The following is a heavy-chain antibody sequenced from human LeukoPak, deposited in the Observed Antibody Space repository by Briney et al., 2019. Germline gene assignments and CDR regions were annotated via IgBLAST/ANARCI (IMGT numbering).Heavy chain of an antibody. J-gene: IGHJ4*02. D-gene: IGHD5-12*01. CDR2: INWNGGST. V-gene: IGHV3-20*04. CDR1: GFTFDDYG. Sequence: GGSLRLSCAASGFTFDDYGMSWVRQAPGKGLEWVSGINWNGGSTGYADSVKGRFTISRDNAKNSLYLQMNSLRADDTAVYYCATLSFGGYCRAFDNWGQGTLVTVSS. CDR3: ATLSFGGYCRAFDN.